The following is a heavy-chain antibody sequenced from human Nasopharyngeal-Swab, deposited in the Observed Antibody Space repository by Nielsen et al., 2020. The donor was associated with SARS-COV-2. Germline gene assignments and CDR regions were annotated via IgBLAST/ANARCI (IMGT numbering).Heavy chain of an antibody. Sequence: RRQAPGQGLEWIGYLYYSGITNYNPSLMSRVTISIDKSKNQFSLNLSSVNAADTAVYFCAREAYYCGSGTYDSWGQGTLVTVSS. CDR2: LYYSGIT. V-gene: IGHV4-59*01. D-gene: IGHD3-10*01. J-gene: IGHJ4*02. CDR3: AREAYYCGSGTYDS.